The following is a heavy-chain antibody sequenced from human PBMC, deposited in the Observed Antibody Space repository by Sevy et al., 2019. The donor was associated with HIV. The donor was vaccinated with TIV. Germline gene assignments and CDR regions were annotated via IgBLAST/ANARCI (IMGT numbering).Heavy chain of an antibody. CDR3: ARGSHDYGDYERDGGFDY. J-gene: IGHJ4*02. V-gene: IGHV3-21*01. Sequence: GGSLRLSCADSGFTFSRYTMNWVRQAPGKGLEWVSSISSTGNYIYYADSLKGRFSISRDNANNSLYLQMNSLKAEDTAVYYCARGSHDYGDYERDGGFDYWGQGTLVTVSS. CDR2: ISSTGNYI. D-gene: IGHD4-17*01. CDR1: GFTFSRYT.